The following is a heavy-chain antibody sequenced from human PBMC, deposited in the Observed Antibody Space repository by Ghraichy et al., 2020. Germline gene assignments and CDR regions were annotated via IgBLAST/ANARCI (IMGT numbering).Heavy chain of an antibody. D-gene: IGHD4-23*01. Sequence: RGSLRLSCEASGFTFSSYSINWVRQAPGKGPEWISYITSSGRFISYADSVKGRFTISRDNAKNSLYLQMNSLRDEDTAVYYCARGSRVVRYYYYDAMDVWGQGTTVTVSS. J-gene: IGHJ6*02. V-gene: IGHV3-48*02. CDR3: ARGSRVVRYYYYDAMDV. CDR2: ITSSGRFI. CDR1: GFTFSSYS.